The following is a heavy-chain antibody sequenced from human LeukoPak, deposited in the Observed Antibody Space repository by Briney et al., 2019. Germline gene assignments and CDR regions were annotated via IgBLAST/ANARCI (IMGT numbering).Heavy chain of an antibody. V-gene: IGHV3-21*01. Sequence: GGSLRLSCAASGFTFSRYAMNWVRQAPEKGLEWVSYISTGGDNTFYPDSLKGRFTISRDDAQNSLYLQMNSLRPEDTAVYYCARAYSSGNDYWGQGTLVTVSS. CDR2: ISTGGDNT. J-gene: IGHJ4*02. CDR3: ARAYSSGNDY. CDR1: GFTFSRYA. D-gene: IGHD3-10*01.